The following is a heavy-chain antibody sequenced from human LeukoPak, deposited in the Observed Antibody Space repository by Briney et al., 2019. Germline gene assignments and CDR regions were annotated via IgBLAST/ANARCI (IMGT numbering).Heavy chain of an antibody. V-gene: IGHV1-46*01. J-gene: IGHJ6*03. CDR3: ARGVLVYYYYYYMDV. D-gene: IGHD6-6*01. CDR1: GYTFTSYY. Sequence: ASVKVSCKASGYTFTSYYMHWVRQAPGQGLEWMGIINPSGGSTSYAQKFQGRVTMTRDTSTSTVYMELSRLRSDDTAVYYCARGVLVYYYYYYMDVWGKGTTVTVSS. CDR2: INPSGGST.